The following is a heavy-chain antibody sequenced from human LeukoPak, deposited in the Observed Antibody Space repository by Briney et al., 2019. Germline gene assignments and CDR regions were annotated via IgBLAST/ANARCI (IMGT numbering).Heavy chain of an antibody. CDR2: IYYSGSS. J-gene: IGHJ4*02. V-gene: IGHV4-61*01. CDR3: ARRARATAGGDYFDY. D-gene: IGHD6-13*01. Sequence: SETLSLTCTVSGGSVSSGSYYWSWIRQPPGKGLEWIGFIYYSGSSNYSPSLKSRVTISVDTSKNQFSLKLNSVTAADTAVYYCARRARATAGGDYFDYWGQGTLVTVSS. CDR1: GGSVSSGSYY.